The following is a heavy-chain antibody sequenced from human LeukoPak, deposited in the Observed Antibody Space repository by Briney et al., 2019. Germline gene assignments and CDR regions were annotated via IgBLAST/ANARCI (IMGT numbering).Heavy chain of an antibody. V-gene: IGHV3-23*01. CDR3: AKDLTTLTTRPDY. CDR2: ISASGATT. J-gene: IGHJ4*02. Sequence: PGGSLRLSCAASGFNLNNYAMSWVRQAPGKGLEWVSSISASGATTYYADPVKGRFTISRDTSKGTMYLQMSSLRAEDTAIYFCAKDLTTLTTRPDYWGQGALVTVSS. D-gene: IGHD4-11*01. CDR1: GFNLNNYA.